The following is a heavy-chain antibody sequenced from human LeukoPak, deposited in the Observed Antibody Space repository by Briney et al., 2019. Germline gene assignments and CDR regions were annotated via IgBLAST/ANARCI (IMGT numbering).Heavy chain of an antibody. CDR2: INTNTGNP. Sequence: EASVKVSCTASGYTLTNYALNWVRQAPGQGLEWMGWINTNTGNPTYAQGFTGRFVFSLGTSVNTAYLQISSLKAEDTAIYYCARVQGYCSTTSCYPHYWGQGTLVTVSS. V-gene: IGHV7-4-1*02. CDR3: ARVQGYCSTTSCYPHY. J-gene: IGHJ4*02. D-gene: IGHD2-2*01. CDR1: GYTLTNYA.